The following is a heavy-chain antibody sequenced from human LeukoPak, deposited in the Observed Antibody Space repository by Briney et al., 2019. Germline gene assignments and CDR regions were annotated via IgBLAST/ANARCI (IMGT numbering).Heavy chain of an antibody. CDR3: ARFPLAYNPLDY. D-gene: IGHD1-1*01. V-gene: IGHV4-59*01. J-gene: IGHJ4*02. CDR1: GGSISSYY. Sequence: PSETLSLTCTVSGGSISSYYWSWIRQPPGKGLEWIGYIYYSGSTNYNPSLKSRVTISVDTSKNQFSLKLSSVTAADTAVYYCARFPLAYNPLDYWGQGTLVTVSS. CDR2: IYYSGST.